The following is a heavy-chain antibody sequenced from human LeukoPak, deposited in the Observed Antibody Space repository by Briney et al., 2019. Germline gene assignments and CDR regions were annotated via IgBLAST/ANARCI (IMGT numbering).Heavy chain of an antibody. V-gene: IGHV3-53*01. CDR3: ARDPDYYYGMDV. J-gene: IGHJ6*02. Sequence: GGSLRLSCAASGFTVSSNYMSWVRQAPGKGLEWVSVIYSGGSTYYADSVKGRFTISRDNSKNTLYLQMNSLRAEDTAVYYCARDPDYYYGMDVWGQGTTVTVSS. CDR2: IYSGGST. CDR1: GFTVSSNY.